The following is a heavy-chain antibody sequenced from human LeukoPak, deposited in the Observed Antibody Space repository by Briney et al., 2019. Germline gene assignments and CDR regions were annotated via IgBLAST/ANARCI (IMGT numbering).Heavy chain of an antibody. CDR2: ISSDGSNK. V-gene: IGHV3-30*03. D-gene: IGHD4-17*01. Sequence: GGSLRLSCAASGFTFSNYGMHWVRQAPGKGLEWVAVISSDGSNKYYADSVKGRFTISRDNSKTTLYLQMNSLRAEDTAVYYCASNDDYGDFDYWGQGTLVTVSS. J-gene: IGHJ4*02. CDR3: ASNDDYGDFDY. CDR1: GFTFSNYG.